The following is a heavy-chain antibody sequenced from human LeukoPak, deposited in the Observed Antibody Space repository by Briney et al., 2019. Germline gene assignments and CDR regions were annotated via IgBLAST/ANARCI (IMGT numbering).Heavy chain of an antibody. CDR3: ARVSDYGFDY. D-gene: IGHD4-17*01. CDR2: ISAYNGNT. CDR1: GGTFSSYS. J-gene: IGHJ4*02. V-gene: IGHV1-18*01. Sequence: ASVKVSCKASGGTFSSYSMSWVRQAPGQGLEWMGWISAYNGNTNYAQKLQGRVTMTTDTSTSTAYMELRSLRSDDTAVYYCARVSDYGFDYWGQGTLVTVSS.